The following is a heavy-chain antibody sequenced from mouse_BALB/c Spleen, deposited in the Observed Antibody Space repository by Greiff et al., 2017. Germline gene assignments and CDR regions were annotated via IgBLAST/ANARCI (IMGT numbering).Heavy chain of an antibody. CDR3: ARDKYGYYYAMDY. J-gene: IGHJ4*01. D-gene: IGHD2-10*02. V-gene: IGHV5-6-3*01. CDR2: INSNGGST. CDR1: GFTFSSYG. Sequence: EVKLVESGGGLVQPGGSLKLSCAASGFTFSSYGMSWVRQTPDKRLELVATINSNGGSTYYPDSVKGRFTISRDNAKNTLYLQMSSLKSEDTAMYYCARDKYGYYYAMDYWGQGTSVTVSS.